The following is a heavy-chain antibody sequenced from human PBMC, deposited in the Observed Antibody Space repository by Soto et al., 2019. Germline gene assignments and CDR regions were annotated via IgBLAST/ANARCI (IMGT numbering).Heavy chain of an antibody. D-gene: IGHD2-15*01. J-gene: IGHJ4*02. CDR1: GGSISSFY. V-gene: IGHV4-59*01. Sequence: QVQLQESGPGLVKPSETLSLNCTVSGGSISSFYWSWVRQTPGKGLEWIGYISYSGGTNYNPSLNSRVTISVDTSKKQFSLKLTSVTTADTAVYYCTRRQGSYLDQWGQGTLVTVSS. CDR3: TRRQGSYLDQ. CDR2: ISYSGGT.